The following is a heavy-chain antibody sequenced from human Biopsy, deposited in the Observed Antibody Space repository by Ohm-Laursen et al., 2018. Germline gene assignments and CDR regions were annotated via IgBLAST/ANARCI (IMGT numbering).Heavy chain of an antibody. Sequence: GTLSLTCTVSGGSFTGHYWTWTRQPPGKGLEWIGHISHTGYTSYKSSLKSRVTISLDASRKHFSLRLTSLAAADTAVYYCARGSNEYGGLYFPHWGQGTLVTVSS. CDR2: ISHTGYT. D-gene: IGHD4-23*01. CDR1: GGSFTGHY. J-gene: IGHJ1*01. CDR3: ARGSNEYGGLYFPH. V-gene: IGHV4-59*11.